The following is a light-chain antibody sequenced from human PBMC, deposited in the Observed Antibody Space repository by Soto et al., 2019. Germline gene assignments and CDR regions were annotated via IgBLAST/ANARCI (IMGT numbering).Light chain of an antibody. Sequence: DIQMTQSPSTLSASVGDRVTITCRASQSVRSWLAWYQQKPGKAPKLLIFEASSLEVGVPSRFSGSGSGTEFTLTISSLQADDFATYYCQQYHRLMYTFGQGTKVDIK. CDR1: QSVRSW. V-gene: IGKV1-5*01. CDR3: QQYHRLMYT. CDR2: EAS. J-gene: IGKJ2*01.